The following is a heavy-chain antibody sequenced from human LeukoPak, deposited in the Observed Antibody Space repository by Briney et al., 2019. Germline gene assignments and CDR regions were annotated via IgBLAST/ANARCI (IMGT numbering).Heavy chain of an antibody. CDR2: IYYSGST. CDR3: ARSLHRVPVAFGY. CDR1: GGSISSYY. D-gene: IGHD1-14*01. V-gene: IGHV4-59*01. J-gene: IGHJ4*02. Sequence: SETLSLTCTVSGGSISSYYWSWIRQPPGKGLEWIGYIYYSGSTNYNPSLKSRVTISVDTSKNQFSLKLSSVTAADTAVYYCARSLHRVPVAFGYWGQGTLVTVSS.